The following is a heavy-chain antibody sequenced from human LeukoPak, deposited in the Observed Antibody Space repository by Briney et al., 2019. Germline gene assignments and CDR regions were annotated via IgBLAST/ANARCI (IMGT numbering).Heavy chain of an antibody. D-gene: IGHD3-22*01. CDR3: AKEKKNYYDSSGYPGYDH. J-gene: IGHJ4*02. CDR1: GFTFSSYA. CDR2: ISYDGSNK. V-gene: IGHV3-30-3*01. Sequence: GGSLRLSCAASGFTFSSYAMHWVRQAPGKGLEWVAVISYDGSNKYYADSVKGRFTISRDNAKNSLYLQMNSLRAEDTAVYYCAKEKKNYYDSSGYPGYDHWGQGTLVTVSS.